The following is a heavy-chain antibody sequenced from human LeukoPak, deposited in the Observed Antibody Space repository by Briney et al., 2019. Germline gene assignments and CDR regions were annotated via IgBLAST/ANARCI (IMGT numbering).Heavy chain of an antibody. J-gene: IGHJ3*01. V-gene: IGHV3-30*02. CDR1: GFTLINSD. Sequence: PGGSLRLSCAASGFTLINSDMHWVRQAPGKRLDWVAFVHYDGSKKHYADSLKTRFTISRHNSKNTHNLQTNSLRGEDTAVYYCARNRVGFHYADAFDLWGQGTMVTVSS. CDR3: ARNRVGFHYADAFDL. CDR2: VHYDGSKK. D-gene: IGHD5-24*01.